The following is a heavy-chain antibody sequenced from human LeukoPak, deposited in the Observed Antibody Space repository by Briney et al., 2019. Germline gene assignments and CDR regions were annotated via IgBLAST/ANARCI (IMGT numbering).Heavy chain of an antibody. CDR1: GGSFSGYY. CDR3: ARCRRTYYYGSGSLDY. D-gene: IGHD3-10*01. Sequence: SETLSLTCAVYGGSFSGYYWSWIRQPPGKGLEWIGEINHSGSTNYNPSLKSRVTISVDTSKSQFSLKLSSVTAADTAVYYCARCRRTYYYGSGSLDYWGQGTLVTVSS. CDR2: INHSGST. V-gene: IGHV4-34*01. J-gene: IGHJ4*02.